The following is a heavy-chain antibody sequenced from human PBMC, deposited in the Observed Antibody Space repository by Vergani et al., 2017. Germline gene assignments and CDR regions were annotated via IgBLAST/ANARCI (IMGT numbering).Heavy chain of an antibody. D-gene: IGHD3-10*01. V-gene: IGHV3-7*01. CDR3: VRVPLIRRSSGNYGINNYHGMDV. Sequence: EGQLVESGGDWVQRGGSLRLSCAASGFISSSYWMSWVRQAPGKGLEWEANVNQDGSEKYYVDSVRGRFTISRDNAKNSIYLQMNSLRAEDTAVYFCVRVPLIRRSSGNYGINNYHGMDVWGQGTTVIVSS. J-gene: IGHJ6*02. CDR2: VNQDGSEK. CDR1: GFISSSYW.